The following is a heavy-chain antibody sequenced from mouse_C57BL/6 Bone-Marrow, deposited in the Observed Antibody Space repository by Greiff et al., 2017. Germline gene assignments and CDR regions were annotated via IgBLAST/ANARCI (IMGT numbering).Heavy chain of an antibody. J-gene: IGHJ4*01. CDR1: GFTFSDYY. CDR2: ISNGGGST. Sequence: EVQRVESGGGLVQPGGSLKLSCAASGFTFSDYYMYWVRQTPEKRLEWVAYISNGGGSTYYPETVKGRFTISRDNAKNTLYLQRSRLKSEDTAMYYCARHHYYGSSFYAMDYWGQGTSVTVSS. D-gene: IGHD1-1*01. CDR3: ARHHYYGSSFYAMDY. V-gene: IGHV5-12*01.